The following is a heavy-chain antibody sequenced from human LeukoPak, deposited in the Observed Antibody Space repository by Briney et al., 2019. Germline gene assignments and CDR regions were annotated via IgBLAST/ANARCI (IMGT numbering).Heavy chain of an antibody. V-gene: IGHV4-59*01. D-gene: IGHD1-1*01. CDR1: GGSFSGYY. CDR3: ARDRVPEGYFDY. CDR2: IYYSGT. J-gene: IGHJ4*02. Sequence: PSETLSLTCAVYGGSFSGYYWSWIRQPPGKGLEWIGYIYYSGTIYNPSLKSRVTISVDTSKNQFSLKLSSVTAADTAVYYCARDRVPEGYFDYWGQGTLVTVSS.